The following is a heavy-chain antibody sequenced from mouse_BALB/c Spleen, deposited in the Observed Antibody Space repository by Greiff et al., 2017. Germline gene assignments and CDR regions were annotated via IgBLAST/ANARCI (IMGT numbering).Heavy chain of an antibody. D-gene: IGHD6-1*01. J-gene: IGHJ2*01. V-gene: IGHV1-69*02. CDR3: ARSHDFDY. CDR1: GYTFTSYW. Sequence: VQLQQPGAELVKPGAPVKLSCKASGYTFTSYWMNWVKQRPGRGLEWIGRIDPSDSETHYNQKFKDKATLTVDKSSSTAYIQLSSLTSEDSAVYYCARSHDFDYWGQGTTLTVSS. CDR2: IDPSDSET.